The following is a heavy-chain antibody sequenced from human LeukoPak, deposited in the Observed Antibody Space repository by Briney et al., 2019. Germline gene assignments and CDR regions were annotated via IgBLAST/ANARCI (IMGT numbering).Heavy chain of an antibody. Sequence: HGEALKISCKGSGYSFTSYWIGWVRQMPGKGLEWRGIIYPGDSDTIYSPSFEGQVTISADKSISTAYLQWSSIKASDTAMYYCARLGAQRFIDYWGQGNLVTVSS. CDR1: GYSFTSYW. CDR2: IYPGDSDT. CDR3: ARLGAQRFIDY. V-gene: IGHV5-51*01. J-gene: IGHJ4*02. D-gene: IGHD6-25*01.